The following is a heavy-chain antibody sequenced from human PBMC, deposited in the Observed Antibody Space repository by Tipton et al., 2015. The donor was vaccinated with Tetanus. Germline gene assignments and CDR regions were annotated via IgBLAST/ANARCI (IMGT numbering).Heavy chain of an antibody. Sequence: TLSLTCAVSGGSFTSGDFDWTWIRQPPGKGLEWIAFIHHSGLAFSKPSLKSRVSISIDTSQNQFSLRLTSVTAADTAFYFCARNVYSVTNDAFDIWGHGTLVNVSS. V-gene: IGHV4-30-4*01. CDR1: GGSFTSGDFD. CDR3: ARNVYSVTNDAFDI. D-gene: IGHD4-17*01. CDR2: IHHSGLA. J-gene: IGHJ3*02.